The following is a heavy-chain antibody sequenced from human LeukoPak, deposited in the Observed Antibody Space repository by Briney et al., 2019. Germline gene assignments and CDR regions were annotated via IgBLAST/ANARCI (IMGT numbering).Heavy chain of an antibody. V-gene: IGHV4-59*01. CDR3: ARTNSENYDILTGYSNWFDP. Sequence: SETLSLTCTVSGGSISSYCWSWIRQPPGKGLEWIGYIYYSGSTNYNPSLKSRVTISVDTSKNQFSLKLSSVTAADTAVYYCARTNSENYDILTGYSNWFDPWGQGTLVTVSS. J-gene: IGHJ5*02. CDR2: IYYSGST. CDR1: GGSISSYC. D-gene: IGHD3-9*01.